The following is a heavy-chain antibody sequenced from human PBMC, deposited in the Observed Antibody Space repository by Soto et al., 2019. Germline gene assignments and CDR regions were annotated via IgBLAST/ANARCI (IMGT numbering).Heavy chain of an antibody. J-gene: IGHJ4*02. V-gene: IGHV4-31*03. Sequence: PSETLSLTCTVSGGSISSGGYYWSWIRQHPGKGLEWIGYSYYSGSTYYNPSLKSRVTISVDTSKNQFSLKLSSVTAADKAVYYCARPRGYYDFWSGYYTGYFDYWGQGTLVTVSS. CDR3: ARPRGYYDFWSGYYTGYFDY. D-gene: IGHD3-3*01. CDR1: GGSISSGGYY. CDR2: SYYSGST.